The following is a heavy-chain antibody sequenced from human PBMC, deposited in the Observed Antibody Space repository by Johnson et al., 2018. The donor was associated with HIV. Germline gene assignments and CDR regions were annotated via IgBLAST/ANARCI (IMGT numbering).Heavy chain of an antibody. CDR2: IDSGGGT. CDR1: GLSVSSNY. V-gene: IGHV3-66*01. D-gene: IGHD3-10*02. CDR3: AKDLFGGVIVVWAFDI. J-gene: IGHJ3*02. Sequence: VQLVESGGGLVQPGGSLRLSCAASGLSVSSNYMTWVRQGPGKGLEWVSVIDSGGGTKYADSVTGRFIISRDNSKNTLYLQMNRLRAEETAVYFCAKDLFGGVIVVWAFDIWGQGAMVTVSS.